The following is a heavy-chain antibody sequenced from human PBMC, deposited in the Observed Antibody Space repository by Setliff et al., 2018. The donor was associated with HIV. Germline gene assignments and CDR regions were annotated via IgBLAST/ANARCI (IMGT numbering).Heavy chain of an antibody. CDR1: GFSLRGYA. V-gene: IGHV3-30*04. J-gene: IGHJ4*02. D-gene: IGHD2-21*02. Sequence: PGGSLRLSCAAYGFSLRGYAMHWVRQAPDKGPEWVSIISYDGSRTYYAESVKGRFTISRDNSKNTLYLQMRSLRPDDTAVYYCARDVSPIVVVTAPDYWGQGTLVTVSS. CDR3: ARDVSPIVVVTAPDY. CDR2: ISYDGSRT.